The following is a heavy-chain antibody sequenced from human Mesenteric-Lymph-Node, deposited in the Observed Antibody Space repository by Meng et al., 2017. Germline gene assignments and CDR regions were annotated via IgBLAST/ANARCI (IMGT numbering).Heavy chain of an antibody. V-gene: IGHV3-74*01. J-gene: IGHJ4*02. CDR1: GFTFSSYW. D-gene: IGHD2-15*01. CDR3: AKMGFYCGGGSCTDY. CDR2: INSEGSST. Sequence: GGSLRLSCAASGFTFSSYWMHWVRQAPGKGRGWVSHINSEGSSTSYADSVKGRFTISRGNAKNPLYLQMNSLRAEDTAVYYCAKMGFYCGGGSCTDYWGQGTLVTVSS.